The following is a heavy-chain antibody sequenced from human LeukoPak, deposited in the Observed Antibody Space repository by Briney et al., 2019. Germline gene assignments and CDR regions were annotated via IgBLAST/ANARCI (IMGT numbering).Heavy chain of an antibody. D-gene: IGHD3-3*01. CDR2: IKQDGSEK. CDR3: ARDGSSYYDFPEDY. Sequence: PGGSLRLSCAASGFTFGSYEMNWVRQAPGKGLEWVANIKQDGSEKYYVDSVKGRFTISRDNAKNSLYLQMNSLRAEDTAVYYCARDGSSYYDFPEDYWGQGTLVTVSS. J-gene: IGHJ4*02. V-gene: IGHV3-7*01. CDR1: GFTFGSYE.